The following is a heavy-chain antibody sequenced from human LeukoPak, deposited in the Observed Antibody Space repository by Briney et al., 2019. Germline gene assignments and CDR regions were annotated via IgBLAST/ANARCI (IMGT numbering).Heavy chain of an antibody. D-gene: IGHD1-1*01. Sequence: GASVKVSCTASGYTFTRYGISWVRQAPGQGPEWMGWINVYNGNTNYAQKLQGRVTMTTDTSTSTAYMELRSLRSDDTAVYYCARDEYNWNDRSYYYYGMDVWGQGTTVTVSS. V-gene: IGHV1-18*01. J-gene: IGHJ6*02. CDR2: INVYNGNT. CDR1: GYTFTRYG. CDR3: ARDEYNWNDRSYYYYGMDV.